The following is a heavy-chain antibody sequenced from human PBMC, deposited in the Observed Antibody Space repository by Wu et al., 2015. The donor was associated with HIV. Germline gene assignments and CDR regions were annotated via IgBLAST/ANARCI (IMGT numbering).Heavy chain of an antibody. D-gene: IGHD2-2*01. CDR1: GGTFSNYA. CDR3: AREGYCSSTSCYGSHAFDI. Sequence: QVQLVQSESEMKKPESSVKISCTAHGGTFSNYAVSWVRQAPGQGLDWMGGIIPIFGTPKYAQKFQGRVTITTDESTSTAYMELSSLRSEDTAVYYCAREGYCSSTSCYGSHAFDIWGQGTMVTVSS. CDR2: IIPIFGTP. J-gene: IGHJ3*02. V-gene: IGHV1-69*05.